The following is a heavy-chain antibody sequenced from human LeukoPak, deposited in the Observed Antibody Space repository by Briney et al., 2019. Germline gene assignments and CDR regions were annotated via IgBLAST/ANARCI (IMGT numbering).Heavy chain of an antibody. V-gene: IGHV3-21*01. CDR1: GFTFISYS. CDR3: ARGFSSSRPHYFDY. CDR2: ISSSSSYI. J-gene: IGHJ4*02. Sequence: GGSLRLSCAASGFTFISYSMNWVRQAPGKGLEWVSSISSSSSYIYYADSVKGRFTISIDNAKNSLYLQMNSLRAEDTAVYYCARGFSSSRPHYFDYWGQGTLVTVSS. D-gene: IGHD6-13*01.